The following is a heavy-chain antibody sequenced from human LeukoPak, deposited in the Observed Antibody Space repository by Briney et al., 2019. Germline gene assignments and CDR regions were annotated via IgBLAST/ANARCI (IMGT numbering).Heavy chain of an antibody. D-gene: IGHD3-3*01. Sequence: SETLSLTCTVSGGSISSFYWSWIRQPPGKGLEWLGYIYYSGSTNYSPSLKSRVTISVDTSKNQFSLKLSSVTAADTAVYYCASGSPYDFWSGYYPSYYYYYGMDVWGQGTTVTVSS. CDR1: GGSISSFY. V-gene: IGHV4-59*01. J-gene: IGHJ6*02. CDR3: ASGSPYDFWSGYYPSYYYYYGMDV. CDR2: IYYSGST.